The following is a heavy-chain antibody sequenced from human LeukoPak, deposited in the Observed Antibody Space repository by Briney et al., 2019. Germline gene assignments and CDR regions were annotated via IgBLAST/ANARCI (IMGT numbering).Heavy chain of an antibody. D-gene: IGHD4-11*01. CDR3: AREYSDYVFDY. CDR1: GGSISSGSYY. J-gene: IGHJ4*02. V-gene: IGHV4-61*02. CDR2: IYTSGST. Sequence: SETLSLTCTVSGGSISSGSYYWSWIRQPAGKGLEWIGRIYTSGSTNYNPSLKSRVTISVDTSKNQFSLKLSSVTAADTAVYYCAREYSDYVFDYWGQGTLVTVSS.